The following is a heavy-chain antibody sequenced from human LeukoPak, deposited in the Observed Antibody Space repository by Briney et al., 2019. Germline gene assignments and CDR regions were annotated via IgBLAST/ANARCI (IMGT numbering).Heavy chain of an antibody. CDR2: IYYSGST. D-gene: IGHD6-19*01. CDR1: GGSISSSSYY. J-gene: IGHJ3*02. Sequence: PSETLSLTCTVSGGSISSSSYYWGWIRQPPGKGLEWIGSIYYSGSTYYNPSLKSRVTISVDTSKNQFSLKLSSVTAADTAVYYCARSQQWLVRDAFDIWGQGTMVTVSS. V-gene: IGHV4-39*01. CDR3: ARSQQWLVRDAFDI.